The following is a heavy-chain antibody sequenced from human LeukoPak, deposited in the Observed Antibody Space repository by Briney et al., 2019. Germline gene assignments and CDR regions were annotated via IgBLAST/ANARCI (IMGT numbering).Heavy chain of an antibody. Sequence: SETLSLTCAVYGGSFSGYYWSWIRQPPGKGLEWIGEINHSGSTNYNPSLKCRVTISVDTSKNQFSLKLSSVTAADTAVYYCARDSVITIFGVVSDYYYYGMDVWGQGTTVTVSS. CDR2: INHSGST. V-gene: IGHV4-34*01. J-gene: IGHJ6*02. D-gene: IGHD3-3*01. CDR1: GGSFSGYY. CDR3: ARDSVITIFGVVSDYYYYGMDV.